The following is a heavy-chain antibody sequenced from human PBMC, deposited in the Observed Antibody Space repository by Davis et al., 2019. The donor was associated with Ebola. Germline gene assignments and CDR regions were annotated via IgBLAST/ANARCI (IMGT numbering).Heavy chain of an antibody. CDR3: ARDRLNYFDY. V-gene: IGHV1-69*13. Sequence: SVKVSCKASGGTFSSYAISWVRQAPGQGLEWMGGIIPIFGTANYAQKFQGRVTITADESTSTAYMELSRLRSDDTAVYYCARDRLNYFDYWGQGTLVTVSS. J-gene: IGHJ4*02. CDR2: IIPIFGTA. CDR1: GGTFSSYA.